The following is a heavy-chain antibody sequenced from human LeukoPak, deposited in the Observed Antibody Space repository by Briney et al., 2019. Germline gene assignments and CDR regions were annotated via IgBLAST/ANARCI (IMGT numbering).Heavy chain of an antibody. D-gene: IGHD6-13*01. V-gene: IGHV4-39*07. CDR1: GGSISSSSYY. J-gene: IGHJ5*02. Sequence: PSETLSLTCTVSGGSISSSSYYWGWIRQPPGKGLEWIGSIYYSGSTYYNPSLKSRVTISVDTSKNQFSLKLSSVTAADTAVYYCARAAAGIGNWFDPWGQGTLVTVSS. CDR2: IYYSGST. CDR3: ARAAAGIGNWFDP.